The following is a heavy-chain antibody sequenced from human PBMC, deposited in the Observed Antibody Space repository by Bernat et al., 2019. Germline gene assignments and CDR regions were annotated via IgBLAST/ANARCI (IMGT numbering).Heavy chain of an antibody. CDR1: GGSISSGGYY. J-gene: IGHJ4*02. Sequence: QVQLQESGPGLVKPSQTLSLTCTVSGGSISSGGYYWSWIRQHPGKGLEWIGYIYYSGSTYYNPSLKSRVTISVDTSKNQFSLKLSSVTAADTAVYYCARNYDFWSGYYYFDYWGQGTLVTVSS. CDR2: IYYSGST. D-gene: IGHD3-3*01. CDR3: ARNYDFWSGYYYFDY. V-gene: IGHV4-31*03.